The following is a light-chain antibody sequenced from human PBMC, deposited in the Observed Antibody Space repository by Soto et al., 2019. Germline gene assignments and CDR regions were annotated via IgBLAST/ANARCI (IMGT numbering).Light chain of an antibody. CDR1: SSDVGSHNL. CDR3: CSYGGSRAV. V-gene: IGLV2-23*02. CDR2: EVS. J-gene: IGLJ7*01. Sequence: QSALTQPASVSGSPGQSITISCTGTSSDVGSHNLVSWYQQHPDQAPKLMIYEVSKRSLGVSTRFSASKSGNTASLTISGLQAEDEADYYCCSYGGSRAVFGGGTQLTVL.